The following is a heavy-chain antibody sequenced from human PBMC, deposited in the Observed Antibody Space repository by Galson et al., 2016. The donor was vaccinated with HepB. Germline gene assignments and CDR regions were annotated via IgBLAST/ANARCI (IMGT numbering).Heavy chain of an antibody. D-gene: IGHD4-17*01. Sequence: SLRLSCAASGFTVSSHYMSWVRQAPGKGLEWVSVIYSGGTTYYADSVKGRFTISRDNSKNTLFLQMNTLRPEDTAVYYCARGVYGDHGWFDYWGQGTLVTVSS. V-gene: IGHV3-66*02. J-gene: IGHJ4*02. CDR1: GFTVSSHY. CDR3: ARGVYGDHGWFDY. CDR2: IYSGGTT.